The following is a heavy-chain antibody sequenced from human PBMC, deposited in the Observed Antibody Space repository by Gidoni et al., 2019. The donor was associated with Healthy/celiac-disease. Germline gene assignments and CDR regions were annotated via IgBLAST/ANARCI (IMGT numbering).Heavy chain of an antibody. CDR3: ARRIDSSSWGGNAFDI. D-gene: IGHD3-22*01. Sequence: QVQLVQSGAEVKKPGASVKASCKASGSTFTNYFMHWVRQAPGQGLEWMGWINPNSGGTNCAQKFQGRVTMTRDTSINTAYMELSRLRSDDTAVYYCARRIDSSSWGGNAFDIWGRGTMVTVSS. J-gene: IGHJ3*02. CDR2: INPNSGGT. CDR1: GSTFTNYF. V-gene: IGHV1-2*02.